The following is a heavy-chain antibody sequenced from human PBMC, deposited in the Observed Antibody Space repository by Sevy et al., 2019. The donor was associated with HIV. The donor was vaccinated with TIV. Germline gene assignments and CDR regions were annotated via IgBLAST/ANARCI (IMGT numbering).Heavy chain of an antibody. D-gene: IGHD2-2*01. CDR3: VRGRQAYVVVVPSTVPFDY. V-gene: IGHV4-34*01. Sequence: SETLSLTCAVYGGSFSGYFWNWIRQSPGKGLEWIGEINHSGTLKYNPSHKSRVNISLDATKNQVSLHLRSVTAADTAVYYCVRGRQAYVVVVPSTVPFDYWGQGTLVTVSS. CDR2: INHSGTL. J-gene: IGHJ4*02. CDR1: GGSFSGYF.